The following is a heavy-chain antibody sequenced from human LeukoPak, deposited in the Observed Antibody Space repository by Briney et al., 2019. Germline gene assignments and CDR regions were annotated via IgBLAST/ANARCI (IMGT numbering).Heavy chain of an antibody. D-gene: IGHD6-13*01. CDR1: GFTFSTYA. Sequence: PGGSLRLSCAASGFTFSTYAMDWVRQAPGKGLEGVSAISTSGVNAYYADSVKGRFTSSRDNSKNTLYLQMNSLRAEDTAVYYCARHGFSSSWSYFDYWGQGTLVTVSS. CDR2: ISTSGVNA. V-gene: IGHV3-23*01. CDR3: ARHGFSSSWSYFDY. J-gene: IGHJ4*02.